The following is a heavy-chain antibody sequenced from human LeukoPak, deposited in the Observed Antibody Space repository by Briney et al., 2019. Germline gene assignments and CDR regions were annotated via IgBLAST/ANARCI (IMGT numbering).Heavy chain of an antibody. V-gene: IGHV4-59*01. CDR2: IYHGGTT. J-gene: IGHJ4*02. CDR3: TSETLSAGPHGDQ. D-gene: IGHD6-13*01. CDR1: GGSLSSFH. Sequence: SETLSLTCAVSGGSLSSFHRSWIRQPPGKGLEWIGYIYHGGTTMYNPSLKSRVTVSVDTSKNQFSLRLTSVTAADTAMYYCTSETLSAGPHGDQGDRGLLVSVSS.